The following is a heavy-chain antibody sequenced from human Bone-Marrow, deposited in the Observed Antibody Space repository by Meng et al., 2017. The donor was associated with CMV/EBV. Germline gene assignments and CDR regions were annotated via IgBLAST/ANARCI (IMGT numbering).Heavy chain of an antibody. CDR2: IYTSGST. D-gene: IGHD6-13*01. CDR1: GGSISSYY. Sequence: QVQLQQSGPGLVKPSVXLSLTCXVSGGSISSYYWSWIRQPAGKGLEWIGRIYTSGSTNYNPSLKSRVTMSVDTSKNQFSLKLSSVTAADTAVYYCARETPHHIAAAGTLDYGGQGTLVTVSA. CDR3: ARETPHHIAAAGTLDY. V-gene: IGHV4-4*07. J-gene: IGHJ4*02.